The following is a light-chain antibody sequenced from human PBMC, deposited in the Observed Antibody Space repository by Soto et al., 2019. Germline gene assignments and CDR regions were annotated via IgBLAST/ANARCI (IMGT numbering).Light chain of an antibody. J-gene: IGKJ1*01. CDR3: QQYNNWPPTWT. Sequence: EIVLTQSPATLSLSPGERATLSCRASQSVSSYLVWYQQKPGQAPRLLIYGASTRATGIPARFSGSGSGTEFTLTISSLQSEDFAVYYCQQYNNWPPTWTFGQGTKVEIK. V-gene: IGKV3-15*01. CDR1: QSVSSY. CDR2: GAS.